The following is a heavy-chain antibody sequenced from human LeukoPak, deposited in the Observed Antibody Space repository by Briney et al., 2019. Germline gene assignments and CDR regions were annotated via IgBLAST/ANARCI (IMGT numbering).Heavy chain of an antibody. J-gene: IGHJ4*02. D-gene: IGHD3-3*01. CDR1: GGSFSGYY. CDR2: INHSGST. V-gene: IGHV4-34*01. Sequence: LETLSLTCAVYGGSFSGYYSSWIRQPPGKGLEWFGEINHSGSTNYNPSLKSRVTISVDTSKNQFSLKLSSVTAADTAVYYCARARNYDFWSGYLYYFDYWGQGTPVTVSS. CDR3: ARARNYDFWSGYLYYFDY.